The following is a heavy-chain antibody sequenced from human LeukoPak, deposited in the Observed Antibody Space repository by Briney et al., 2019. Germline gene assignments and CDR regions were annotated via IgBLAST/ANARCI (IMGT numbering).Heavy chain of an antibody. V-gene: IGHV3-30*03. J-gene: IGHJ4*02. CDR3: AAHCSSTSCYGAY. CDR1: GFTSSSYG. Sequence: PGGSLRLSCAASGFTSSSYGMHWVRQAPGKGLEWVAVISYDGSNKYYADSVKGRFTISRDNSKNTLYLQMNSLRAEDTAVYYCAAHCSSTSCYGAYRGQGTLVTVSS. D-gene: IGHD2-2*01. CDR2: ISYDGSNK.